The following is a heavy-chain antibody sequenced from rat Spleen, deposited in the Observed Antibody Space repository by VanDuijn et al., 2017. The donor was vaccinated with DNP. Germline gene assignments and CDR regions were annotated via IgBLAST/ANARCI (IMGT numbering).Heavy chain of an antibody. CDR3: AVQLGVFDY. V-gene: IGHV3-3*01. CDR2: INSAGST. D-gene: IGHD5-1*01. Sequence: EVQLQESGPDLVRPSQSLSLTCSVTGYSIPSNFRWTWIRKFPGNTLEWMGYINSAGSTDYNPSLKSRISITRNTYKNQFFLQVNFVTTEDTATYYCAVQLGVFDYWGQGVLVTVSS. CDR1: GYSIPSNFR. J-gene: IGHJ2*01.